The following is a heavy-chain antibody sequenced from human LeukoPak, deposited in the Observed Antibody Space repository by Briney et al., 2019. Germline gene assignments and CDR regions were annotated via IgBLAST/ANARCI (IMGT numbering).Heavy chain of an antibody. Sequence: EASVKVSCKASGYTFTSYAMHWVRQAPGQRLEWMGWINAGNGNTKYSQKFQGRVTITRDTSASTAYMELSSLRSEGTAVYYCATHNFYGDYARDYWGQGTLVTVSS. CDR3: ATHNFYGDYARDY. D-gene: IGHD4-17*01. J-gene: IGHJ4*02. CDR1: GYTFTSYA. CDR2: INAGNGNT. V-gene: IGHV1-3*01.